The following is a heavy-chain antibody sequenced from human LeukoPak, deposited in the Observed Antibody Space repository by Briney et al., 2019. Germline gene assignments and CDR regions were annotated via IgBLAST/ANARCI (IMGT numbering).Heavy chain of an antibody. Sequence: GGSLRLSCAASGFIFTSHGMHWVRQAPGKGLEWVAVIWFDGSNQFYADSVKGRFTISRDNSKNTLYLQMNSQRAEDTAVYYCARGPYSSSWYYFEYWGQGTLVTVSS. V-gene: IGHV3-33*01. CDR3: ARGPYSSSWYYFEY. CDR1: GFIFTSHG. J-gene: IGHJ4*02. D-gene: IGHD6-13*01. CDR2: IWFDGSNQ.